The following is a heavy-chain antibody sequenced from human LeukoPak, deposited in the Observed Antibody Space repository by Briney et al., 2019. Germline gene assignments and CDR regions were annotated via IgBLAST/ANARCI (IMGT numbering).Heavy chain of an antibody. V-gene: IGHV3-66*01. CDR3: ARVVNWGYFFDY. Sequence: PGGSLRLSCAASGFTVSSNYMTWVRQAPGKGLEWVSSIYGAGSTYYADSVKGRFTISRDNSKNILYLQMTSLRAEDTAVFCCARVVNWGYFFDYWGQGALVTVSS. CDR2: IYGAGST. D-gene: IGHD7-27*01. J-gene: IGHJ4*02. CDR1: GFTVSSNY.